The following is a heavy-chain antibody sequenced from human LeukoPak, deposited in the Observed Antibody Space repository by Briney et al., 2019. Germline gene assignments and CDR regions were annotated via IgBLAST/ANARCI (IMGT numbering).Heavy chain of an antibody. Sequence: GASVKVSCMASGYTFTSYGISWVRQAPGQGLEWMGWISAYNGNTNYAQKLQGRVTMTTDTSTSTAYMELRSLRSDDTAVYYCARGSGWYGENYYYYYMDDWGKGTTVTVSS. CDR1: GYTFTSYG. J-gene: IGHJ6*03. V-gene: IGHV1-18*01. D-gene: IGHD6-19*01. CDR3: ARGSGWYGENYYYYYMDD. CDR2: ISAYNGNT.